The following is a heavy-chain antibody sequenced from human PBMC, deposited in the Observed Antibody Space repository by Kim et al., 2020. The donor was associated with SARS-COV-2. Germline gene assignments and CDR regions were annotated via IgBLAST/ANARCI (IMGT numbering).Heavy chain of an antibody. CDR3: ARGRITMIVVVGGRRANWFDP. J-gene: IGHJ5*02. Sequence: SETLSLTCAVYGGSFSGYYWSWIRQPPGKGLEWIGEINHSGSTNYNPSLKSRVTISVDTSKNQFSLKLSSVTAADTAVYYCARGRITMIVVVGGRRANWFDPWGQGTLVTVSS. CDR1: GGSFSGYY. D-gene: IGHD3-22*01. V-gene: IGHV4-34*01. CDR2: INHSGST.